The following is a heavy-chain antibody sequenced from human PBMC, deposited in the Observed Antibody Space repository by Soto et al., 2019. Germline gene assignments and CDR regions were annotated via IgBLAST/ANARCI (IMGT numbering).Heavy chain of an antibody. J-gene: IGHJ5*02. V-gene: IGHV3-15*01. D-gene: IGHD3-22*01. CDR3: TTDPRYYDSSGYWFDP. CDR1: GFTFSNAW. Sequence: DVQLVESGGGLVKPGGSLRLSCAASGFTFSNAWMSWVRQAPGKGLEWVGRIKSKTDGGTTDYAAPVKGRFTISRDDSKNTLYQQMSSWKTEATAVYSCTTDPRYYDSSGYWFDPWGQGTLVTVSS. CDR2: IKSKTDGGTT.